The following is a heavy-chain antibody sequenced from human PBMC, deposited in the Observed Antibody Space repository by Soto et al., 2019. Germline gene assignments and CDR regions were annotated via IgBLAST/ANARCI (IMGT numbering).Heavy chain of an antibody. CDR1: GYSLTQLS. Sequence: QVQVVQSGAEVKKPGASVKVSCKVSGYSLTQLSIHWVRQTPGEGLEWMGGFDPDDGETIYAQELQGRVTMTEDTSTDTAYLELSRLRPEDTAVYYCATDGTYESFGYWGQGTLVTVSS. D-gene: IGHD3-22*01. CDR2: FDPDDGET. J-gene: IGHJ4*02. V-gene: IGHV1-24*01. CDR3: ATDGTYESFGY.